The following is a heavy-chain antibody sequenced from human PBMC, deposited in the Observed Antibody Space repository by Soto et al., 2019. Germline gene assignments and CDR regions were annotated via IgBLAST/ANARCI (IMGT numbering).Heavy chain of an antibody. Sequence: EVQLLESGGGLVQPGGSLRLSCAASGFTFSSYAMSWVRQAPGKGLEWVSAMSGSGYSTYYADSVKGRFTISRDNSKNTLYLRMNSLRAEDTAVYYCAKDLKHSSSLYEFDYWGQGTLVTVSS. J-gene: IGHJ4*02. CDR1: GFTFSSYA. CDR2: MSGSGYST. CDR3: AKDLKHSSSLYEFDY. D-gene: IGHD6-6*01. V-gene: IGHV3-23*01.